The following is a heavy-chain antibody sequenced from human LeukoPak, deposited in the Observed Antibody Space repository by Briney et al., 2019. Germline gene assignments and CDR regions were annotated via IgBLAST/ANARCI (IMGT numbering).Heavy chain of an antibody. CDR3: ARKTPFYYYYMDV. V-gene: IGHV3-7*01. CDR2: IKQDGSEK. Sequence: PGGSLRLSCAASGFTFSSYWMSWVRQAPGKGLEWVANIKQDGSEKYYVDSVKGRFTISRDNAKNSLYLQMSSLRAEDTAAYSCARKTPFYYYYMDVWGKGTTVTVSS. J-gene: IGHJ6*03. CDR1: GFTFSSYW.